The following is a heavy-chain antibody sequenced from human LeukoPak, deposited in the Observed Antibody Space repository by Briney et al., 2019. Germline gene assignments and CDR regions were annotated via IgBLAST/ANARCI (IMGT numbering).Heavy chain of an antibody. J-gene: IGHJ4*02. CDR1: GFTFSYYW. D-gene: IGHD5-24*01. V-gene: IGHV3-7*03. CDR3: ARDMVSGVRWLQFLTTEFFDY. Sequence: GGSLRLSCAASGFTFSYYWMSWVRQAPGKGLEWVANIKQDGSEKYYVDSVKGRFTISRDNAKNSLYLQMNSLRAEDTAVYYCARDMVSGVRWLQFLTTEFFDYWGQGTLVTVSS. CDR2: IKQDGSEK.